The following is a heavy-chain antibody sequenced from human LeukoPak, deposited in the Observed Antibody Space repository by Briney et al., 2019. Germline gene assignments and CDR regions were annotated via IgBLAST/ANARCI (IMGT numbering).Heavy chain of an antibody. D-gene: IGHD6-13*01. CDR2: INHSGST. CDR3: ARGQWRFSSSWSYNWFDP. J-gene: IGHJ5*02. CDR1: GGSFSGYY. V-gene: IGHV4-34*01. Sequence: SETLSLTCAVYGGSFSGYYWSWIRQPPGKGLEWIGEINHSGSTNYNPSLKSRVTISVDTSKNQFSLKLSSVTAAGTAVYYCARGQWRFSSSWSYNWFDPWGQGTLVTVSS.